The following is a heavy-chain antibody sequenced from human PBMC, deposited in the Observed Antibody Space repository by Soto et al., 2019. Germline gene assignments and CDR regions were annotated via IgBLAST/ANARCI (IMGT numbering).Heavy chain of an antibody. CDR1: GYTFTSYS. CDR3: ARGPGGPDGPGDY. Sequence: GASVKVSCKASGYTFTSYSMHWVRQAPGQRLEWMGWINAGNGNTKYSQKFQGRVTITRGTSASTAYMELSSLRSEDTAVYYCARGPGGPDGPGDYWGQGTLVTVSS. V-gene: IGHV1-3*01. CDR2: INAGNGNT. D-gene: IGHD2-15*01. J-gene: IGHJ4*01.